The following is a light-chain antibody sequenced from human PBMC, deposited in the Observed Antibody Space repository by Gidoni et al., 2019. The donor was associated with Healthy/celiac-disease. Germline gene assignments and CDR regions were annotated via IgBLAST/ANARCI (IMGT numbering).Light chain of an antibody. CDR3: AAWDDSLSGQV. J-gene: IGLJ2*01. Sequence: QSVLTQPPSASGTPGQRVTISCSVSSSNIGRNYVYWYQQLPGTAPKLRIYSNNQRPSGVPDRCSGSKAGTAASLAISGLRSEDEADDYCAAWDDSLSGQVFGGGTKLTVL. CDR1: SSNIGRNY. V-gene: IGLV1-47*02. CDR2: SNN.